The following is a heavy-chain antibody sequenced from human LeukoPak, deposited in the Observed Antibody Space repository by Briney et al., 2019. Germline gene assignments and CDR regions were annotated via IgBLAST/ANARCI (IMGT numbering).Heavy chain of an antibody. D-gene: IGHD2-2*01. CDR3: ARSATDKVVPAATNWFDP. J-gene: IGHJ5*02. Sequence: GESLQISCKGSGYSFTSYWIGWVRQLPGKGLEWMGIIYPGDSDTRYSPSFQGQVTISADKSISTAYLQWSSLKASDTAMYYCARSATDKVVPAATNWFDPWGQGTLVTVSS. CDR1: GYSFTSYW. V-gene: IGHV5-51*01. CDR2: IYPGDSDT.